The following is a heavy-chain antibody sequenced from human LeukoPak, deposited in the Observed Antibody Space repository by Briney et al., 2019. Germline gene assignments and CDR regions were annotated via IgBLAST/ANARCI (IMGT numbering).Heavy chain of an antibody. D-gene: IGHD4-17*01. CDR3: ARARRCGLYNDYGACFDY. Sequence: PGGSLRLSCAVSGLTVSSNHMIWVRQAPGKGLEWVSIIYTAGSTFYPDSVRGRFTISRDNSKNTLCLQMNSLRAEDTAVYYCARARRCGLYNDYGACFDYWGQGTLVTGSS. CDR2: IYTAGST. J-gene: IGHJ4*02. V-gene: IGHV3-53*01. CDR1: GLTVSSNH.